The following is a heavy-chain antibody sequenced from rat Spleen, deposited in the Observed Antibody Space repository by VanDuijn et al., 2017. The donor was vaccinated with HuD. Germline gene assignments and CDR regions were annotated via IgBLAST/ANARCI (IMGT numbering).Heavy chain of an antibody. CDR3: ARHGRGERTYYYVMDA. D-gene: IGHD4-3*01. Sequence: EVQLVESGGGLVQPGRSLKLSCAASGFIFSDYYAAWVRQAPTKGLEWVATINYDGRSTFYRDSVRDRFTISRDNGKNTLYLQIDSLKSEDTATYYCARHGRGERTYYYVMDAWGQGVSVTVSS. CDR1: GFIFSDYY. V-gene: IGHV5-29*01. J-gene: IGHJ4*01. CDR2: INYDGRST.